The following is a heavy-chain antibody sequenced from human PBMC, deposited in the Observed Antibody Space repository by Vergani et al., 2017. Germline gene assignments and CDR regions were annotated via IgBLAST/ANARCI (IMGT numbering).Heavy chain of an antibody. D-gene: IGHD2-2*01. CDR2: ISAYNGNT. CDR3: ARDRGIVVVPAARQLFDY. J-gene: IGHJ4*02. V-gene: IGHV1-18*04. CDR1: GYTFTSYG. Sequence: QVQLVQSGAEVKKPGASVKVSCKASGYTFTSYGISWVRQAPGQGLEWMGWISAYNGNTNYAQKLQGRVTMTTDTSTSTAYMELRSLGSDDTAVYYCARDRGIVVVPAARQLFDYWGQGTLVTVSS.